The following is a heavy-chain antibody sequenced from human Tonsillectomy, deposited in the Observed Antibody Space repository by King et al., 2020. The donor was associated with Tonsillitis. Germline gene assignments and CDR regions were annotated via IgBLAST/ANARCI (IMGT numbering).Heavy chain of an antibody. V-gene: IGHV3-33*01. CDR3: ARGLYDSNAFDI. CDR1: GFTFSSHG. Sequence: VQLVESGGGVVQPGRSLRLSCAASGFTFSSHGMHWVRQAPGKGLEWVAVMWYDGNNTYYADSVKGRFTISRDISKKTLYLQMNSLRAEDTAVFYCARGLYDSNAFDIWGQGTMVTVSS. CDR2: MWYDGNNT. J-gene: IGHJ3*02. D-gene: IGHD3-22*01.